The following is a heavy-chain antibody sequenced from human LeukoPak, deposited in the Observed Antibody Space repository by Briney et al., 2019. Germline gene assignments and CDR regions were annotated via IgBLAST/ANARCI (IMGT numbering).Heavy chain of an antibody. Sequence: SETLSLTCAVYGGSFSGYDWSWIRQAPGKGLEWIGEINHSGSTNYNPSLKSLVTISKDTSKNQFSLKLTSVTAADTAVYYCARQTTVTYLFDFWGQGTRVTVSS. CDR1: GGSFSGYD. J-gene: IGHJ4*02. CDR3: ARQTTVTYLFDF. V-gene: IGHV4-34*01. D-gene: IGHD4-17*01. CDR2: INHSGST.